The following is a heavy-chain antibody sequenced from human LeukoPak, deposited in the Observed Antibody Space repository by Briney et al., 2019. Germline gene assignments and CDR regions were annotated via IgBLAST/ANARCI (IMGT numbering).Heavy chain of an antibody. V-gene: IGHV1-69*05. CDR1: GGTFSSYA. J-gene: IGHJ4*02. CDR2: IIPIFGTA. CDR3: ARVGNYYDSSGYSYYFDY. Sequence: SVKVSCKASGGTFSSYAISWVRQAPGQGLEWMGGIIPIFGTANYAQKFQGRVTITTDESTSTAYMELSSLRSEDTAVYYCARVGNYYDSSGYSYYFDYWGQGTLVTVSS. D-gene: IGHD3-22*01.